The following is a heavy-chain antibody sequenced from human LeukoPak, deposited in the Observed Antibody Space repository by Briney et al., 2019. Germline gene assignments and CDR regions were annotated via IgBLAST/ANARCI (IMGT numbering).Heavy chain of an antibody. V-gene: IGHV3-23*01. J-gene: IGHJ4*02. CDR3: AKDSDRIVVVPAAIYLDY. Sequence: GGALRLSCAASGFTFSSYAMSWVRQAPGGGLEWVSAISGSGGSTYYADSVKGRFTISRDNSKNTLYLQMNSLRAEDTAVYYCAKDSDRIVVVPAAIYLDYWGQGTLATASS. D-gene: IGHD2-2*02. CDR1: GFTFSSYA. CDR2: ISGSGGST.